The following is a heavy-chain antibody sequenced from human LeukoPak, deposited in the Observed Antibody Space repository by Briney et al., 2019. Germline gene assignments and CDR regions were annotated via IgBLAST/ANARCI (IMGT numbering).Heavy chain of an antibody. V-gene: IGHV3-48*01. Sequence: PGGSLRLSCAASGFTFSSYSMNWVRQAPGKGLEWVSYISSSSSTIYYADSVKGRFTISRDNAKNSLYLQMNSLRAEDTAVYYCARGGGQQLVTLDYWGQGTLVTVSS. CDR1: GFTFSSYS. D-gene: IGHD6-13*01. CDR3: ARGGGQQLVTLDY. CDR2: ISSSSSTI. J-gene: IGHJ4*02.